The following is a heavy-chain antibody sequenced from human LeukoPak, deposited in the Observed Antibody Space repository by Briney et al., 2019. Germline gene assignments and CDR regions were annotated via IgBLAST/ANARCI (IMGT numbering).Heavy chain of an antibody. CDR2: ISGSGGST. V-gene: IGHV3-23*01. J-gene: IGHJ3*02. Sequence: GGSLRLSCAASGFTFSSYWMSWVRQAPGKGLEWVSAISGSGGSTYYADSVKGRFTISRDNSKNTLYLQMNSLRAEDTAVYYCARGGASHDAFDIWGQGTMVTVSS. D-gene: IGHD3-10*01. CDR3: ARGGASHDAFDI. CDR1: GFTFSSYW.